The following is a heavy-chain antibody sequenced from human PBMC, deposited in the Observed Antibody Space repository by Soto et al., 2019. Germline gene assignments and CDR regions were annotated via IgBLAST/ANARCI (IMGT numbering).Heavy chain of an antibody. CDR1: GFTFSNAW. CDR3: TNVAAGEYYYYYYGMDV. Sequence: PVGSLRLSCAASGFTFSNAWMNWVRQAPGKGLEWVGRIKSKTDGGTTDYAAPVKGRFTISRDDSKNTLYLQMNSLKTEDTAVYYCTNVAAGEYYYYYYGMDVWGQGTTVTVSS. J-gene: IGHJ6*02. D-gene: IGHD6-13*01. CDR2: IKSKTDGGTT. V-gene: IGHV3-15*07.